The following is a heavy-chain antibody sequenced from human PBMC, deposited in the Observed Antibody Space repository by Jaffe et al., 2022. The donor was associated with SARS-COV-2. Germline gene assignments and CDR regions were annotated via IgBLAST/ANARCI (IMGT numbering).Heavy chain of an antibody. D-gene: IGHD1-20*01. V-gene: IGHV3-9*01. CDR3: AKDNGISITGTYYFDY. J-gene: IGHJ4*02. Sequence: EVQLVESGGGLVQPGRSLRLSCAASGFTFDDYAMHWVRQAPGKGLEWVSGISWNSGSIGYADSVKGRFTISRDNAKNSLYLQMNSLRAEDTALYYCAKDNGISITGTYYFDYWGQGTLVTVSS. CDR1: GFTFDDYA. CDR2: ISWNSGSI.